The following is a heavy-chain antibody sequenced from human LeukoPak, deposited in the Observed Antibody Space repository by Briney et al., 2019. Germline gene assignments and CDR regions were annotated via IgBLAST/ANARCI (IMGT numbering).Heavy chain of an antibody. D-gene: IGHD6-19*01. Sequence: GASVKVSCKASGYTFTSHHMYWVRQAPGQGLEWMGLINPTGGSTNYAQRFQGRVTMTRDTPTSTVFVELNSLRSDDTAVYYCARGPPLYSSGWELDYWGQGALVTVSS. CDR3: ARGPPLYSSGWELDY. CDR1: GYTFTSHH. CDR2: INPTGGST. V-gene: IGHV1-46*01. J-gene: IGHJ4*02.